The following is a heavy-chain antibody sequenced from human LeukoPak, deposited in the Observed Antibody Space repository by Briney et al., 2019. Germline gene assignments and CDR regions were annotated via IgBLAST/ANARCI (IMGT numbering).Heavy chain of an antibody. D-gene: IGHD3-10*01. V-gene: IGHV1-2*02. CDR1: GCTFTGYY. Sequence: ASVKVSCKASGCTFTGYYMHWVRQAPGQGLEWMGWISPNSGGTNYAQKFQGRVTMTRDKSIRTAYMELSRLTSDDTAVYYRARNIWFGESADAFDIWGQGTMVTVSS. CDR2: ISPNSGGT. J-gene: IGHJ3*02. CDR3: ARNIWFGESADAFDI.